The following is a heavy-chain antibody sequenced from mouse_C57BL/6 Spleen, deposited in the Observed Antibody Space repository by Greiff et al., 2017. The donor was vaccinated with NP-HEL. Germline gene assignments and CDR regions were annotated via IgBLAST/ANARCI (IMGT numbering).Heavy chain of an antibody. D-gene: IGHD1-1*01. CDR2: IDPSDSYT. Sequence: VQLQQPGAELVMPGASVKLSCKASGYTFTSYWMHWVKQRPGQGLEWIGEIDPSDSYTNYNQKFQGKSTLTVDKSSSTAYMQLSSLTSEDSAVYYCARYGKRVGAMDYWGQGTSVTVSS. CDR1: GYTFTSYW. V-gene: IGHV1-69*01. CDR3: ARYGKRVGAMDY. J-gene: IGHJ4*01.